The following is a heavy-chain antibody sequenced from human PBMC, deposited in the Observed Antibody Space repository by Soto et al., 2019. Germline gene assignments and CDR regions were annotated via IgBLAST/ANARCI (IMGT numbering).Heavy chain of an antibody. Sequence: GGSLRLSCAASGFTFSGSAVHWVRQASGKGLEWVGRIRSKTNSYATAYAASVKGRFTLSRDDSKNTAYLQMNSLKTEDTAVYYCARDPPSRFFVSRNDAFDIWGQGTMVTVSS. D-gene: IGHD3-3*01. CDR3: ARDPPSRFFVSRNDAFDI. CDR1: GFTFSGSA. CDR2: IRSKTNSYAT. V-gene: IGHV3-73*01. J-gene: IGHJ3*02.